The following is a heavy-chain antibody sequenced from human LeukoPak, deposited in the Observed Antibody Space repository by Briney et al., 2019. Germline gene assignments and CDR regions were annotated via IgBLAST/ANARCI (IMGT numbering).Heavy chain of an antibody. J-gene: IGHJ6*03. D-gene: IGHD1-26*01. CDR3: ARESLSSDGSYYYYYYMDV. CDR2: ISYDGSNK. V-gene: IGHV3-30-3*01. CDR1: GFTFSSYA. Sequence: GGSLRLSCAASGFTFSSYAMSWVRQAPGKGLEWVAVISYDGSNKYYADSVKGRFTISRDNSKNTLYLQMNSLRAEDTAVYYCARESLSSDGSYYYYYYMDVWGKGTTVTVSS.